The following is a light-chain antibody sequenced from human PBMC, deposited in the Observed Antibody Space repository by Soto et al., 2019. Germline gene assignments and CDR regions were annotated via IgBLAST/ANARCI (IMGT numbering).Light chain of an antibody. J-gene: IGKJ5*01. CDR2: GAS. V-gene: IGKV3-11*01. CDR1: QSVNSY. CDR3: QQRSNWPPLT. Sequence: EIVLTQYPATLALSPGERATLSCRASQSVNSYLAWYQHKPGQAPRLLIYGASNRATGIPARFSGSGSGTDFTLTISSLEPEDFAVYYCQQRSNWPPLTFGQGTRLEIK.